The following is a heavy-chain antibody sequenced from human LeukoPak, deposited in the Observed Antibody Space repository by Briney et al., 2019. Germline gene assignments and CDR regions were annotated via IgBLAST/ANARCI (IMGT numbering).Heavy chain of an antibody. CDR3: ARPSSYGTPDFGY. V-gene: IGHV4-39*01. J-gene: IGHJ4*02. CDR1: GGSISSSSYY. D-gene: IGHD5-18*01. CDR2: IYYSGST. Sequence: PSETLSLTCTVSGGSISSSSYYWGWIRQPPGKGLEWIGSIYYSGSTYYNPSLKSRVTISVDTSKNQFSLKLSSVTAADTAVYYCARPSSYGTPDFGYWGEGTQVTVSS.